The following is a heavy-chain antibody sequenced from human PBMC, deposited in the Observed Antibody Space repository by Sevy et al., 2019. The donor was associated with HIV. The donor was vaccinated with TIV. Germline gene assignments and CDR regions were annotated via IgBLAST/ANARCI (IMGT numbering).Heavy chain of an antibody. CDR2: ISSAGSNK. D-gene: IGHD6-19*01. V-gene: IGHV3-30-3*01. CDR1: GRTFSSHA. J-gene: IGHJ4*02. Sequence: GGSLRLSCAASGRTFSSHAMHWVRQAPGKGLEWVAVISSAGSNKYYADSVKGRFTISRDNPKNTLYLQMNSLRPEDTAVYYCTRDAGYSIAWSPSDYWGQGTLVTVSS. CDR3: TRDAGYSIAWSPSDY.